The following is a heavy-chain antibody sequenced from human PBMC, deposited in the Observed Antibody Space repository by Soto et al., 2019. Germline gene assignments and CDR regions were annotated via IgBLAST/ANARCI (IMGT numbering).Heavy chain of an antibody. Sequence: EVQLVESGGGLVQPGGSLRLSCAASGFTFSTYWMHWVRQPPGKGLLWVSRINPDGSSTNYAVSVEGRFTVARENAKNPLYLQASSLTAWDPAEYNCGRGTRAWSGIGLGGRGTVVTVAS. CDR2: INPDGSST. CDR3: GRGTRAWSGIGL. J-gene: IGHJ4*02. CDR1: GFTFSTYW. V-gene: IGHV3-74*01. D-gene: IGHD1-1*01.